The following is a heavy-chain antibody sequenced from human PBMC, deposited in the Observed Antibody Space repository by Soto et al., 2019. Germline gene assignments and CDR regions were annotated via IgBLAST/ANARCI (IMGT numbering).Heavy chain of an antibody. J-gene: IGHJ4*02. CDR1: GFTFSSYA. Sequence: GGSLRLSCAASGFTFSSYAMIWVRQAPGKGLEWVSGVGGSGEYTYYADSVKGRFTISRDNSKNTVYLQISSLRAEDTAVYYCAKVLIGCYYYFEYWGKGTLVTVS. CDR3: AKVLIGCYYYFEY. CDR2: VGGSGEYT. D-gene: IGHD3-9*01. V-gene: IGHV3-23*01.